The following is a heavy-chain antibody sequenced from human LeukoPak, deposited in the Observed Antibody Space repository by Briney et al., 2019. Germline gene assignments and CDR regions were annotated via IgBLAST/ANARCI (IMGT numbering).Heavy chain of an antibody. CDR2: ISYDGSNK. D-gene: IGHD2-2*01. CDR3: ARARVGDCSSTSCYWRFDY. Sequence: GGSLRLSCAASGFTFSSYAMHWVRQAPGKGLEWVAVISYDGSNKYYADSVKGRFTISRDNSKNTLYLQMNSLRAEDTAVYYCARARVGDCSSTSCYWRFDYWGQGTLVTVSS. V-gene: IGHV3-30-3*01. J-gene: IGHJ4*02. CDR1: GFTFSSYA.